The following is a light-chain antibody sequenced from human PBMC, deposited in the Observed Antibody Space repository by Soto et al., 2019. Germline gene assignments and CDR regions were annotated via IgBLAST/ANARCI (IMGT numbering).Light chain of an antibody. Sequence: DIVLTQSPGTLSLSPGERATLSCSASQTLGSDSLAWYQQKPGQAPRLLIYASTSRVTGISDRFSGGGSGTDFSLSISRLEPDDFAVYFCQLHASSPWTFGQGTKLEV. CDR2: AST. J-gene: IGKJ1*01. CDR1: QTLGSDS. CDR3: QLHASSPWT. V-gene: IGKV3-20*01.